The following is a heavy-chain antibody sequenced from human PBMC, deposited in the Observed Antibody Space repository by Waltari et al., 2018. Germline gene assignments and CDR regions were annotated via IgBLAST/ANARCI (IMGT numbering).Heavy chain of an antibody. D-gene: IGHD4-17*01. CDR1: GFTFDDYG. CDR2: IKWNGGST. J-gene: IGHJ4*02. Sequence: EVQLVESGGGVVRPGGSLRLSCAASGFTFDDYGMSWVRQAPGKGLEWVCGIKWNGGSTGYAEAVKGRFTISRDNAKNSLYLQMNSLRAEDTALYYCARRYGDQYYFDYWGQGTLVTVSS. V-gene: IGHV3-20*04. CDR3: ARRYGDQYYFDY.